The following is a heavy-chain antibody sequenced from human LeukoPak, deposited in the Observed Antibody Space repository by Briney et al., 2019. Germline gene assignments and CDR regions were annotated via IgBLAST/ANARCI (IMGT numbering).Heavy chain of an antibody. D-gene: IGHD4-17*01. CDR3: AVGVYGDYENWFDP. J-gene: IGHJ5*02. Sequence: ASVKVSCKASGYTFTSYDINWVRQATGQGLEWMGWMNPNSGNTGYAQKFQGRVTMTKNTSISTAYMELSSLRSEDTAVYYCAVGVYGDYENWFDPWGQGTLVTVSS. V-gene: IGHV1-8*01. CDR1: GYTFTSYD. CDR2: MNPNSGNT.